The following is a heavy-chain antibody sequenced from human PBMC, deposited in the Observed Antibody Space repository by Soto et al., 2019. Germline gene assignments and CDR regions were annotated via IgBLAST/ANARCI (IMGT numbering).Heavy chain of an antibody. CDR1: GFTFNSYA. CDR2: ISGSGDST. Sequence: EVHLLESGGGLVQPGGSLRLSCAASGFTFNSYAMSWVRQAPGKGLEWVSTISGSGDSTYYADSVKGRFTISRDNSKNTLYLQMNSLRAEDTAVYYCVKGKGEYSSGQTDYWGQGTLVTVSS. D-gene: IGHD6-19*01. J-gene: IGHJ4*02. CDR3: VKGKGEYSSGQTDY. V-gene: IGHV3-23*01.